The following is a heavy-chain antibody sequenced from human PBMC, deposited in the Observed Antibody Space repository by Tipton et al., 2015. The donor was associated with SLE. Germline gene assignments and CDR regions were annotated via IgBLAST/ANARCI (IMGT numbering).Heavy chain of an antibody. Sequence: TLSLTCTVSGGSISSGDYYWSWIRQPPGKGLEWIGYIYHSGSTYYNPSLKSRVTISVDRSKNQFSLKLSSVTAAGTAVYYCARDTGYFDYWGQGTLVTVSS. V-gene: IGHV4-30-2*01. D-gene: IGHD1-14*01. J-gene: IGHJ4*02. CDR3: ARDTGYFDY. CDR2: IYHSGST. CDR1: GGSISSGDYY.